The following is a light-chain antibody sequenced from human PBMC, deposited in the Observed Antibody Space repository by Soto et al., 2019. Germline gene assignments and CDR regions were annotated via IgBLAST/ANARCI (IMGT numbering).Light chain of an antibody. CDR3: CSYAGSSTFVYV. Sequence: QSALTQPASVSGSPGQSITISCPGTSSDVGSYNLVSWYQQHPGKAPKLMIYEVSKRPSGVSNRFSGSKSGNTASLTISGLQAEDEADYYCCSYAGSSTFVYVFGTGTKVTVL. CDR2: EVS. J-gene: IGLJ1*01. V-gene: IGLV2-23*02. CDR1: SSDVGSYNL.